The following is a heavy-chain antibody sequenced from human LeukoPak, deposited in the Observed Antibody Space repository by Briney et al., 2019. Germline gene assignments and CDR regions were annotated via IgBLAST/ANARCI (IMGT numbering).Heavy chain of an antibody. D-gene: IGHD4-17*01. CDR3: ASRYGGYVDAFDI. CDR1: GFTVSSNY. Sequence: GGSLRLSCAASGFTVSSNYMSWVRQAPGKGLEWVSVIYSGGSTYYADSLKGRFTISRDNSKNTLYLQMNSLRAEDTAVYYCASRYGGYVDAFDIWGQGTMVTVSS. V-gene: IGHV3-53*01. J-gene: IGHJ3*02. CDR2: IYSGGST.